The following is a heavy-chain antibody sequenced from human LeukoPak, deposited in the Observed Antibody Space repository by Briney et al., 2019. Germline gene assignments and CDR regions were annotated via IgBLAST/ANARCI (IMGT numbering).Heavy chain of an antibody. D-gene: IGHD2-21*01. CDR1: GFTFSSYA. CDR3: ARETENCGGDCFDY. Sequence: GSLRLSCAASGFTFSSYAMSWVRQAPGKGLEWVSYISSSGSSGSTIYYAESVKGRFTTSRDNAKNSVYLQMSSLRVEDTAVYYCARETENCGGDCFDYWGQGTLVIVSS. J-gene: IGHJ4*02. CDR2: ISSSGSSGSTI. V-gene: IGHV3-48*04.